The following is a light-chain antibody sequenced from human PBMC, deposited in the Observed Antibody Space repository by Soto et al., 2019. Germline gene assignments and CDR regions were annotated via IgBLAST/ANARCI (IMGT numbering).Light chain of an antibody. Sequence: DIQMTQSPSSLSAAIGDRVTITCRASQSIKNYLNWYQHKPGEAPKLLIFGASNLESGVPSRFSGSGSGTEFTISISSLQAEDFATYYCHQGYSTTPITFGHGTRLEIK. J-gene: IGKJ5*01. V-gene: IGKV1-39*01. CDR2: GAS. CDR1: QSIKNY. CDR3: HQGYSTTPIT.